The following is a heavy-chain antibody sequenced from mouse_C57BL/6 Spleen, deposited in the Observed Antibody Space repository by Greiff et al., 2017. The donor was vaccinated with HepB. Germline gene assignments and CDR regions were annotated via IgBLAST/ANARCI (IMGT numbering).Heavy chain of an antibody. D-gene: IGHD1-1*01. Sequence: EVQLQQSGAELVRPGASVKLSCTASGFSIKDDYMHWVKQRPEQGLEWIGWIDPENGDTEYASKFQGKATITADTSSNTAYLQLSSLTSEDTAVYYCTTGLRGFAYWGQGTLVTVSA. V-gene: IGHV14-4*01. CDR3: TTGLRGFAY. CDR2: IDPENGDT. J-gene: IGHJ3*01. CDR1: GFSIKDDY.